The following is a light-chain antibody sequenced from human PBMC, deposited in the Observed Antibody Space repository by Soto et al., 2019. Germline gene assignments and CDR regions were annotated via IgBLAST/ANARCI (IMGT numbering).Light chain of an antibody. CDR1: QSVATN. CDR3: QQYNDWPPWT. J-gene: IGKJ1*01. CDR2: GAS. Sequence: DMVTRQSPATLSVSPEESSTISCRASQSVATNLAWYQQRPGQAPRLLIYGASTRATGIPARFSGSGSGTEFTLTISSLQSEDFAVYYCQQYNDWPPWTFGQGTKVDI. V-gene: IGKV3-15*01.